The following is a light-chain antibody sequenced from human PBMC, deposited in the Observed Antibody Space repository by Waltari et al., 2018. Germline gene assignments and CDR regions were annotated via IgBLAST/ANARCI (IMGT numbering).Light chain of an antibody. CDR1: SRDVGRLTS. Sequence: QSALTQPPSASGSPGQSVTISCAGTSRDVGRLTSFSWFQQHPGKAPKLTMYEGNKRPSGDPDRFSGSKSGDTASLTVSGLQAEDEADYYCSSYAGNNIYVFGTATKVTVL. J-gene: IGLJ1*01. CDR3: SSYAGNNIYV. V-gene: IGLV2-8*01. CDR2: EGN.